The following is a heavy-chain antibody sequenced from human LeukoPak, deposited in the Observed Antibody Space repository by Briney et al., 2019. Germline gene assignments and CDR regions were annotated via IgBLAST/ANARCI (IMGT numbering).Heavy chain of an antibody. V-gene: IGHV4-30-4*01. CDR1: GASISSGGYY. J-gene: IGHJ4*02. CDR2: IYYSRST. D-gene: IGHD5-24*01. CDR3: ARDGYNSGYFDY. Sequence: SQTLSLTCTVSGASISSGGYYWNWIRQPPGKGLEGFGYIYYSRSTSYSPSLKSRLTISVDTSKNQFSLKLSSVTAADTAVYYCARDGYNSGYFDYWGQGTLVTVSS.